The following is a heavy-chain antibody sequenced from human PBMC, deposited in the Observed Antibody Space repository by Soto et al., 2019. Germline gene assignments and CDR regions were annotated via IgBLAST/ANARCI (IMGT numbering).Heavy chain of an antibody. D-gene: IGHD6-13*01. Sequence: PGGSLRLSCGASGFTFSNYAMSWVRQAPGKGLEWVSSISGSGLSAYYADSVEGRFTISRDQSKNTLYPQMNSLTADETAVYYCAKDRSSTWYDAFDIWGQGTLVTVSS. V-gene: IGHV3-23*01. CDR1: GFTFSNYA. J-gene: IGHJ3*02. CDR2: ISGSGLSA. CDR3: AKDRSSTWYDAFDI.